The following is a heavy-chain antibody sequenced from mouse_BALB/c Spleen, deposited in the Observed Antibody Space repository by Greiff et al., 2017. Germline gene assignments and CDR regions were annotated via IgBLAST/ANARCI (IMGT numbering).Heavy chain of an antibody. J-gene: IGHJ3*01. D-gene: IGHD3-2*01. Sequence: VQGVESGPGLVAPSQSLSITCTVSGFSLSRYSVYWVRQPPGKGLEWLGMIWGGGSTDYNSALKSRLSISKDNSKSHVVLKMNSLQTDDTAMYYCARNSESSCYFFAYWGQGTLVTVSA. CDR3: ARNSESSCYFFAY. V-gene: IGHV2-6-4*01. CDR1: GFSLSRYS. CDR2: IWGGGST.